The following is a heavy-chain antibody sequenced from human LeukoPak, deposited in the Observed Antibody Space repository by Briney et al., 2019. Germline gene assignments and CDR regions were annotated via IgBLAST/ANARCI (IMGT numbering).Heavy chain of an antibody. J-gene: IGHJ6*02. CDR1: GFTLSSNY. Sequence: GGALRLSCAASGFTLSSNYMSWVPQAPGKGLGCVSVIYSGGSTYYADSVKGRFTTSKDNSKNPLYLQMNSLRAEDTAVYYCARERGSSYMSREYGMDVWGQGTTVTVSS. V-gene: IGHV3-66*01. D-gene: IGHD5-18*01. CDR2: IYSGGST. CDR3: ARERGSSYMSREYGMDV.